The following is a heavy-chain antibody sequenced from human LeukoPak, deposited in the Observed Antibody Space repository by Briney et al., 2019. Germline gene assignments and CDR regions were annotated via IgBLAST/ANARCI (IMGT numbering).Heavy chain of an antibody. CDR1: GGSISDYY. D-gene: IGHD3-22*01. J-gene: IGHJ4*02. CDR3: ARADSSGYGFDS. CDR2: FYTRGSI. V-gene: IGHV4-4*07. Sequence: SETLSLTCTVSGGSISDYYWSWIRQPAGKGLEWIGRFYTRGSINYNPSLKSRVTMSVDTPKNQFSLKLTSVTAADTAVYYCARADSSGYGFDSWGQGTLVTVSS.